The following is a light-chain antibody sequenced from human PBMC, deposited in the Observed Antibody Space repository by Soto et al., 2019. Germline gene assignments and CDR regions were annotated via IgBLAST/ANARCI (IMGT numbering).Light chain of an antibody. CDR3: SSYAGSNNLV. Sequence: QSALTQPPSASGSPGQSVTISCTGTSSDVGGYNYVSWYQQHPGKAPKLMIYEVSKRPSGVPDRFSGSKSGNTASLTVSGLQVEDEADYYCSSYAGSNNLVFGGGTKLTVL. CDR1: SSDVGGYNY. CDR2: EVS. J-gene: IGLJ2*01. V-gene: IGLV2-8*01.